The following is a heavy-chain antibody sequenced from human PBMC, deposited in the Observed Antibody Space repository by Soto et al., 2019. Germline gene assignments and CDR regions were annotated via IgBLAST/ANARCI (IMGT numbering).Heavy chain of an antibody. V-gene: IGHV4-59*01. J-gene: IGHJ4*02. CDR3: ARRPYGDSHFDY. Sequence: QVQLQESGPGLVKPSETLSLTCTVSGGSISSYYWSWIRQPPGKGLEWIGYIYYSGSTNYNPSLKSRVTISVDTSKNQFSLKLSSVTAADTAVYDCARRPYGDSHFDYWGQGTLVTVSS. D-gene: IGHD4-17*01. CDR2: IYYSGST. CDR1: GGSISSYY.